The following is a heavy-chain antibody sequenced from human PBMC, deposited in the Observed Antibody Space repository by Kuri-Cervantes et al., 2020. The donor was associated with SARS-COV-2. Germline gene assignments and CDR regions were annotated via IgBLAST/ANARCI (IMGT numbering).Heavy chain of an antibody. D-gene: IGHD4-17*01. J-gene: IGHJ2*01. CDR2: IWYDGSNK. Sequence: GESLKISCAASGFTFSSYGMHWVRQAPGKGLEWVAVIWYDGSNKYYADSVKGRFTISRDNSKNTLYLQMNSLRAEDTAVYYCAKARHDYGDYANGRWYFDLWGRGTLVTVSS. CDR3: AKARHDYGDYANGRWYFDL. V-gene: IGHV3-33*06. CDR1: GFTFSSYG.